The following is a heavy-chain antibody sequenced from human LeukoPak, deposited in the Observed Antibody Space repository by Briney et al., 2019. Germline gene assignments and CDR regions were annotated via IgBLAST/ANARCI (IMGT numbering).Heavy chain of an antibody. CDR2: ISYDGSNK. CDR3: AKVQAPRYYDSSGYHFDY. Sequence: PGGSLRLSCAASGFTFSSYGMHWVRQAPGKGLEWVAVISYDGSNKYYADSVKGRFTISRDNSKNTLYLQMNSLRAEDTAVYYCAKVQAPRYYDSSGYHFDYWGQGTLVTVSS. J-gene: IGHJ4*02. D-gene: IGHD3-22*01. V-gene: IGHV3-30*18. CDR1: GFTFSSYG.